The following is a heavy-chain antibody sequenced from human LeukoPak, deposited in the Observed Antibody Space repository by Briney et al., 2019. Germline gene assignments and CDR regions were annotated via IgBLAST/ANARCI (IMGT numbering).Heavy chain of an antibody. CDR1: GGSFSGYY. Sequence: PSETLSLTCAVYGGSFSGYYWSWIRQPPGKGLEWIGEINHSGSTNYNPSLKSRVIVSIDTSRNQFSLKLRSVTAADTAVYYCARQDQTYDFWSGLVELGAFDIWGQGTRVTVSS. CDR3: ARQDQTYDFWSGLVELGAFDI. CDR2: INHSGST. J-gene: IGHJ3*02. V-gene: IGHV4-34*01. D-gene: IGHD3-3*01.